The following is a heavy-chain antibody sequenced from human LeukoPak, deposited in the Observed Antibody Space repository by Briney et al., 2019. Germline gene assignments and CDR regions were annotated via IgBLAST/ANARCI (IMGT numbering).Heavy chain of an antibody. V-gene: IGHV4-4*07. CDR2: IYSSGST. J-gene: IGHJ4*02. CDR1: GGSISSYK. D-gene: IGHD1-26*01. CDR3: ARGIVGATAPDY. Sequence: PSETLSLTCTVSGGSISSYKWSWIRQPAGKGLEWIGRIYSSGSTNYTPSLKSRVTMSVDTPKNQFSLKLSSVTAADTAVYYCARGIVGATAPDYWGRGALVIVSS.